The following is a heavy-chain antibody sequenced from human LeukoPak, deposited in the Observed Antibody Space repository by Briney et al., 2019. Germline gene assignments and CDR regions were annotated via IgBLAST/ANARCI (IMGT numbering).Heavy chain of an antibody. J-gene: IGHJ6*02. Sequence: GSLRLSCAASGFTFRSYSMNWGRQAPGKGLGWVSSISSSSSYIYYADSVKGRFTISRDNAKNSLYLQMNSLRAEDTAVYYCARGSGSYYRSPMDVWGQGTTVTVSS. CDR2: ISSSSSYI. CDR1: GFTFRSYS. CDR3: ARGSGSYYRSPMDV. V-gene: IGHV3-21*01. D-gene: IGHD1-26*01.